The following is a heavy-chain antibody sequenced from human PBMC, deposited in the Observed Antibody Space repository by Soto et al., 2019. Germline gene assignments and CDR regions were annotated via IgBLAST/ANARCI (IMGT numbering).Heavy chain of an antibody. D-gene: IGHD3-3*01. Sequence: GGSLRLSCAASGFTFSSYAMSWVRQAPGKGLEWVSAISGSGGSTYYADSVKGRFTISRDNSKNTLYLQMNSLRAEDTAVYYCAKTNYDFWSGYYRDPGWFDPWGQGTLVTVYS. CDR2: ISGSGGST. CDR3: AKTNYDFWSGYYRDPGWFDP. CDR1: GFTFSSYA. V-gene: IGHV3-23*01. J-gene: IGHJ5*02.